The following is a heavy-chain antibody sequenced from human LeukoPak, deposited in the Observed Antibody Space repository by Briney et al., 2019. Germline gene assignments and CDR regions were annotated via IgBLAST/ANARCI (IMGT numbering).Heavy chain of an antibody. J-gene: IGHJ6*02. D-gene: IGHD3-3*01. CDR1: GGSISSYY. CDR3: ARFGVVEVADV. V-gene: IGHV4-59*01. CDR2: IYYSGST. Sequence: SETLSLTCTVSGGSISSYYWSWIRQPPGKGLEWIGYIYYSGSTNYNPSLKSRVTISVGTSKNQFSLKLSSVTAADTAVYYCARFGVVEVADVWGQGTTVTVSS.